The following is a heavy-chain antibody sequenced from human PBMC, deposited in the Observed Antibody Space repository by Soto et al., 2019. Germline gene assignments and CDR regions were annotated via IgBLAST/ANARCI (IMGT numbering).Heavy chain of an antibody. J-gene: IGHJ4*02. CDR1: GGTFSSYA. Sequence: QVQLVQSGAEVKKPGSSVKVSCKASGGTFSSYAISWVRQAPGQGLEWMGGIIPIFGTANYAQKFQGRVTITADESTSTAYMELSSLRSEDTGVYYCGRAPRDGDSSGSPDDYWGQGTLVTVSS. V-gene: IGHV1-69*12. CDR2: IIPIFGTA. CDR3: GRAPRDGDSSGSPDDY. D-gene: IGHD3-22*01.